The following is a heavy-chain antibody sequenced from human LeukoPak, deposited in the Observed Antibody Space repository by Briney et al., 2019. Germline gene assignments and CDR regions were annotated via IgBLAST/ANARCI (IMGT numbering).Heavy chain of an antibody. Sequence: PGGSLRLSCAASGFTFSSYTMNWVRQAPGKGLEWVSAISGSGVGTYYADSVKGRFTISRDNSKNTLDLQMNSLRAEDTAVYYCAKRHWAGWNYEGGVFDYWGQGTLVTVSS. CDR2: ISGSGVGT. CDR1: GFTFSSYT. J-gene: IGHJ4*02. V-gene: IGHV3-23*01. CDR3: AKRHWAGWNYEGGVFDY. D-gene: IGHD1-7*01.